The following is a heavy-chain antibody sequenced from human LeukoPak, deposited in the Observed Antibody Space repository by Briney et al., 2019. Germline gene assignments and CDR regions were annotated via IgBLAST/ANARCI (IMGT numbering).Heavy chain of an antibody. CDR1: GYSISSGYY. CDR2: IYTSGST. V-gene: IGHV4-4*07. CDR3: ARAGATGAFDI. D-gene: IGHD1-26*01. J-gene: IGHJ3*02. Sequence: SETLSLTCTVSGYSISSGYYWSWIRQPAGKGLEWIGRIYTSGSTNYNPSLKSRVTMSVDTSKNQFSLKLSSVTAADTAVYYCARAGATGAFDIWGQGTMVTVSS.